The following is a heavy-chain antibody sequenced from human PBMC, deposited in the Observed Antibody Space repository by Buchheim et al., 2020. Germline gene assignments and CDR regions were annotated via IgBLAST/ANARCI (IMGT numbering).Heavy chain of an antibody. CDR1: GGSFSGYY. J-gene: IGHJ4*02. Sequence: QVQLQQWGAGLLKPSETLSLTCAVYGGSFSGYYWSWIRQPPGKGLEWIGEINHSGSTNYNPSLKRRVTISVDTSKNQFSLKLSSVTAADTAVYYCASRQGQLGYYFDYWGQGTL. D-gene: IGHD6-6*01. CDR2: INHSGST. CDR3: ASRQGQLGYYFDY. V-gene: IGHV4-34*01.